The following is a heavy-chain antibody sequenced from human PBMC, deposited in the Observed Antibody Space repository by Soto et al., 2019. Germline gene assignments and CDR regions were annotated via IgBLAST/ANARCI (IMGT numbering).Heavy chain of an antibody. J-gene: IGHJ4*02. CDR1: GYNFRTYA. Sequence: EVRLLESGGGSEQPGGSLRLSCAASGYNFRTYAMYWVRQAPGKGLEWVSAIDDGNSAYYADSVKGRFIISRDNSRNTLYLQMDGLRVEDTAIYFCTKRPMCAGDCWYFDDWGQGILVTVSS. D-gene: IGHD2-21*02. V-gene: IGHV3-23*05. CDR2: IDDGNSA. CDR3: TKRPMCAGDCWYFDD.